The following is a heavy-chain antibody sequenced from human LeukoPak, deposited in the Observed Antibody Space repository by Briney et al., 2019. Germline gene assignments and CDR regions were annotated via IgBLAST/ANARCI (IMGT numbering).Heavy chain of an antibody. Sequence: SETLSLTCAVYGGSFSGYYWSWIRQPPGKGLEWIGYIYYGGSTNYNPSLKSRVTISVDTSKNQFSLKLSSVTAADTAVYYCARAPGYYDSSGFDWYFDLWGRGTLVTVSS. J-gene: IGHJ2*01. CDR3: ARAPGYYDSSGFDWYFDL. V-gene: IGHV4-59*01. D-gene: IGHD3-22*01. CDR2: IYYGGST. CDR1: GGSFSGYY.